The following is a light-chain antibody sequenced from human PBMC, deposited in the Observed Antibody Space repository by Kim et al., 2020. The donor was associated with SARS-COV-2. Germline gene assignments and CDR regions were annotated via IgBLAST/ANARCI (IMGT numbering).Light chain of an antibody. J-gene: IGKJ2*01. Sequence: SVSQRERPHLSRSASQSVRRNLAWYQQRPGQAPRLLFHGASTRATDVPARFSRSGSGTEFTLTISSLQSEVFAVYYCQQYSDWPRAFGQGTKLEI. CDR3: QQYSDWPRA. CDR1: QSVRRN. CDR2: GAS. V-gene: IGKV3-15*01.